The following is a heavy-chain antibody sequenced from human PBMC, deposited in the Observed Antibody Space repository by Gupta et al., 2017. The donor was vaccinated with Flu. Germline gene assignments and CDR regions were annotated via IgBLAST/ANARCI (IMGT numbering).Heavy chain of an antibody. CDR3: ARQGSGITWYDWFDP. D-gene: IGHD6-13*01. V-gene: IGHV4-61*07. J-gene: IGHJ5*02. CDR2: VFYTGST. Sequence: RQSPVRGLEWIGNVFYTGSTDYSPSFKSRITISLDTSNNQYSLQLNSVTAADTAIYYCARQGSGITWYDWFDPWGPGMLVTVS.